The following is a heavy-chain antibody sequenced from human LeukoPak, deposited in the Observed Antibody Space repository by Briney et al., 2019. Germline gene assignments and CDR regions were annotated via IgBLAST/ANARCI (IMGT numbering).Heavy chain of an antibody. CDR1: GFTFSSHA. CDR3: ARDYRVGCTGGRCYPIDY. V-gene: IGHV3-30*01. Sequence: QPGRSLRLSCAATGFTFSSHAMHWVRQAPGKGLEWVAVIAYDGSNKYYADSVEGRFAISRDNSKSTLYLQMISLRPDDTAVYYCARDYRVGCTGGRCYPIDYWGQGTLVTVSS. J-gene: IGHJ4*02. D-gene: IGHD2-15*01. CDR2: IAYDGSNK.